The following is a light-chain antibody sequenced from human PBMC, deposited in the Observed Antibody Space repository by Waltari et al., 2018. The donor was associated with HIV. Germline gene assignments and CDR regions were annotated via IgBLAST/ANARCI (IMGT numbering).Light chain of an antibody. CDR2: GNS. Sequence: QSVLTQPPSVSGAPGQRITISCHGSSPNIGAGFDGHWYQQLPGKAPQVLFYGNSNRPSGVPDRFSGSKSGTAASLAITGLQADDEGDYYCQSYDSSLRGHVFGSGTRVTVL. V-gene: IGLV1-40*01. CDR3: QSYDSSLRGHV. CDR1: SPNIGAGFD. J-gene: IGLJ1*01.